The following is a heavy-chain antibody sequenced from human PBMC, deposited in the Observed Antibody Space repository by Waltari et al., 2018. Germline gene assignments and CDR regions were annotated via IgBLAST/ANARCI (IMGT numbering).Heavy chain of an antibody. Sequence: EVPLVESGGRLVPPGGSLRISCAVSGFTFSNSWMHWVRQAPGKGLVWVSRINKDGSSISYADSVEGRFTISRDNAKKTLYLQMNSLRAEDTGVYYCAREGPQLSDYMDVWGKGTTVNVSS. V-gene: IGHV3-74*01. CDR1: GFTFSNSW. D-gene: IGHD2-15*01. CDR2: INKDGSSI. J-gene: IGHJ6*03. CDR3: AREGPQLSDYMDV.